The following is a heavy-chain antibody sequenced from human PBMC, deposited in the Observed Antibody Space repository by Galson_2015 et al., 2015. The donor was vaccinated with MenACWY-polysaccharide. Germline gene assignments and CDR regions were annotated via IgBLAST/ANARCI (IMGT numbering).Heavy chain of an antibody. Sequence: SLRLSCAASGFTFITYAMRWVRQAPGKGLQWVATVSGSGGATYYADSVKGRFTISRDNSKSTLYLQMNSLRVEDTAVDYCANTLLLVTDCTRTSCFGYFHHWGQGTLVTVSS. D-gene: IGHD2-2*01. CDR2: VSGSGGAT. CDR1: GFTFITYA. J-gene: IGHJ1*01. V-gene: IGHV3-23*01. CDR3: ANTLLLVTDCTRTSCFGYFHH.